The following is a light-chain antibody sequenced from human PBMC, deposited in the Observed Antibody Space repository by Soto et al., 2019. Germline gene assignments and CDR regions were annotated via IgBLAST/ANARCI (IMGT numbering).Light chain of an antibody. CDR2: DAS. V-gene: IGKV3-11*01. Sequence: EIVLTQSPATLSLSPGDRATLSCRASQTVGTFFAWYQQKPGQSPRLLIYDASNRATGIPARFSGSGSGTDFTLTISSLEPEDSAVYYCQQCNSWPQWTVGQGTKVEI. J-gene: IGKJ1*01. CDR3: QQCNSWPQWT. CDR1: QTVGTF.